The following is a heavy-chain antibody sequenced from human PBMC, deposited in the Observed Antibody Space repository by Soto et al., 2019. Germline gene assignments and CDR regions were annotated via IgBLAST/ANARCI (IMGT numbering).Heavy chain of an antibody. D-gene: IGHD1-26*01. Sequence: EVQVLATGGGLIQPGGSLRLSCAASGFTVSSNYMSWVRQAPGEGLQWVSITNTGGTTYYADSVKGRFTVTRDNSKNTLYLQMHSLRAEDTAVYYCAKGDGFILAVWGQGTTVSVSS. CDR3: AKGDGFILAV. CDR1: GFTVSSNY. V-gene: IGHV3-53*02. CDR2: TNTGGTT. J-gene: IGHJ6*02.